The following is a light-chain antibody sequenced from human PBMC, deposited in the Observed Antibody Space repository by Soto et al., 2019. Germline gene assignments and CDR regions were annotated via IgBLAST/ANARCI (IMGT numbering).Light chain of an antibody. CDR1: QSVRSN. Sequence: IVMTQSPGTLSLSPWERATLSCRASQSVRSNLAWYQQKLGQAPRLLIYGASTRATGIPARFSGSGSGTEFTLTISSLQSEDFAVYYCQQYNNWPPITFGQGTRLEIK. CDR2: GAS. CDR3: QQYNNWPPIT. V-gene: IGKV3-15*01. J-gene: IGKJ5*01.